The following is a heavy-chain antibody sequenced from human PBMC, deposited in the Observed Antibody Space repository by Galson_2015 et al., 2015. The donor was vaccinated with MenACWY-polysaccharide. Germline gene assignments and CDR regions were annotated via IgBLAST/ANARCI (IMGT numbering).Heavy chain of an antibody. D-gene: IGHD2-2*01. CDR2: IQYAGSNK. CDR1: GSRFSNSG. J-gene: IGHJ3*02. Sequence: SLRLSCAASGSRFSNSGMHWVRQAPGKGLEWVAVIQYAGSNKEYADSVTGRFTISRDNSKNTVFLEMNTLGVEDTAVYYCAREGSRIVFHAFDIWGQGTMVTVSS. CDR3: AREGSRIVFHAFDI. V-gene: IGHV3-33*01.